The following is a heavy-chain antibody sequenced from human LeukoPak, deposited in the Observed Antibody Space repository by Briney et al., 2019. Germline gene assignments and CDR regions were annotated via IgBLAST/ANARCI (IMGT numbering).Heavy chain of an antibody. V-gene: IGHV3-7*01. CDR3: ARDAYSGGSCYAH. D-gene: IGHD2-15*01. J-gene: IGHJ4*02. CDR1: GFTFSSYW. Sequence: GGSLRLSXAVSGFTFSSYWMSWVRQAPGKGLEWVANINQDGSEKYYVDSLEGRFTTSRDNAKNSLFLQMNSLRAEDTAVYYCARDAYSGGSCYAHWGQGTLVIVSS. CDR2: INQDGSEK.